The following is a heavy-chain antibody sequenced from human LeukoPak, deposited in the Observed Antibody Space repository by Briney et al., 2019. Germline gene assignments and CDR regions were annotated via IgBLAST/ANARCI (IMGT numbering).Heavy chain of an antibody. D-gene: IGHD3-22*01. CDR1: GGSISSYY. Sequence: PSETLSLTCTVSGGSISSYYWSWIRQPAGKGLEWIGRICTSGSTNYNPSLKSRVTMSVDTSKNQFSLKLSSVTAADTAVYYCARAPSHYYDSSGSPQLFDYWGQGTLVTVSS. CDR2: ICTSGST. CDR3: ARAPSHYYDSSGSPQLFDY. V-gene: IGHV4-4*07. J-gene: IGHJ4*02.